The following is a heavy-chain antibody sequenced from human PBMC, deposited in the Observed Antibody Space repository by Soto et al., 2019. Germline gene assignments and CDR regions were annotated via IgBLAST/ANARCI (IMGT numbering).Heavy chain of an antibody. V-gene: IGHV3-9*01. D-gene: IGHD2-15*01. CDR3: AKLTQYCSCGSCYSYFDY. CDR1: GFTFDDYA. Sequence: GGSLRLSCAASGFTFDDYAMHWVRQAPGKGLEWVSGISWHSGSIGYADSVKGGFTISRDKAKNSLYLQMNSLRAEDTALYYCAKLTQYCSCGSCYSYFDYWGQGTLVTVSS. J-gene: IGHJ4*02. CDR2: ISWHSGSI.